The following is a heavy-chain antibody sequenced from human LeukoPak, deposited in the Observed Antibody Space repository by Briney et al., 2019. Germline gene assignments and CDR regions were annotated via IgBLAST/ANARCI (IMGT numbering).Heavy chain of an antibody. Sequence: SQTLSLTCTVSGGSISSGDYYWSWIRQPPGNGLEWIGYIYYSGSTYYNPSLKSRVTISVDTSKNQFSLKLSSVTAADTAVYYCAKSVVPAAGGSYDAFDIWGQGTMVTVSS. CDR2: IYYSGST. CDR1: GGSISSGDYY. CDR3: AKSVVPAAGGSYDAFDI. D-gene: IGHD2-2*01. J-gene: IGHJ3*02. V-gene: IGHV4-30-4*08.